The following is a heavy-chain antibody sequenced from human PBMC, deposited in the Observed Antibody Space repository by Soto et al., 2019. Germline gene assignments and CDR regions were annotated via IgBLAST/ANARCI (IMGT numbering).Heavy chain of an antibody. V-gene: IGHV3-30-3*01. CDR3: ARDRSYNWNYYGMDV. Sequence: GGSPRLSCAASGFTFSSYAMHWVRQAPGKGLEWVAVISYDGSNKYYADSVKGRFTISRDNSKNTLYLQMNSLRAEDTAVYYCARDRSYNWNYYGMDVWGQGTTVTVSS. D-gene: IGHD1-20*01. CDR1: GFTFSSYA. CDR2: ISYDGSNK. J-gene: IGHJ6*02.